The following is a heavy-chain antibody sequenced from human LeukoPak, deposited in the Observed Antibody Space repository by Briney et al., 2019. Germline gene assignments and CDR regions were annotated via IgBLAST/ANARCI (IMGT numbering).Heavy chain of an antibody. CDR2: INSDGIST. J-gene: IGHJ4*02. CDR3: AKGGAPVIDY. Sequence: PGGSLRLSCAASAFTFSSYWMHWVCQAPGKGLVWVSRINSDGISTSYADSVKGRFTISRDNAKNTLYLQMNSLRAEDTAVYYCAKGGAPVIDYWGQGTLVTVSS. V-gene: IGHV3-74*01. D-gene: IGHD3-10*01. CDR1: AFTFSSYW.